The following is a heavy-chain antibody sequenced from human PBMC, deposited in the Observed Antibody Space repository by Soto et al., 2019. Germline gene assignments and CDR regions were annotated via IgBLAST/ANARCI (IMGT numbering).Heavy chain of an antibody. D-gene: IGHD3-10*01. V-gene: IGHV3-23*01. Sequence: EVQLLESGGGLVQPGGSLRLSCAGSGFTFINYAMNWVRQAPGKGLECVSTISGGGDAPFLADSVRGRLTISRDNSKNTVTLQMNNLGVDDTAVYFCARKVPGSTSRPDYWYFELWGRGTLVTVSS. J-gene: IGHJ2*01. CDR1: GFTFINYA. CDR2: ISGGGDAP. CDR3: ARKVPGSTSRPDYWYFEL.